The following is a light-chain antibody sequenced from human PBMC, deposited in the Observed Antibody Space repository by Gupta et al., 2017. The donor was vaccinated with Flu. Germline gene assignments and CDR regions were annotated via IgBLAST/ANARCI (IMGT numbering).Light chain of an antibody. CDR3: QQDNTLWT. J-gene: IGKJ1*01. V-gene: IGKV3-15*01. CDR1: KSVSTQ. CDR2: GAS. Sequence: SPATPSRYQGQRATRTGRDSKSVSTQSEWEQQKPGQTQRLIIDGASNRVKASTDRFSGCGDRKDFTRTSSSRQYEDCEAYYWQQDNTLWTFGQGTKVEIK.